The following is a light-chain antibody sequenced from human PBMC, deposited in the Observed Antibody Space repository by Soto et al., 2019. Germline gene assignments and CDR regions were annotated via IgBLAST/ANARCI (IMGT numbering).Light chain of an antibody. V-gene: IGKV3-15*01. Sequence: DIVLTQSPATLSVSPGDRVTLSCRASESLFGFLAWYQQKPGQAPRLLMYGVSTRATGIPARFSGGGSATDFNLTIIVLQSGDSAFYFCQSENDWPFASGLGTRLEI. J-gene: IGKJ2*01. CDR1: ESLFGF. CDR2: GVS. CDR3: QSENDWPFA.